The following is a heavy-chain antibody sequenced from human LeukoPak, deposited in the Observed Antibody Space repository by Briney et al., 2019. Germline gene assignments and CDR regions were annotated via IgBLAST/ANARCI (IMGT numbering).Heavy chain of an antibody. Sequence: GGSLSLSCAASGFTFSSYEMNWVRQAPGKGLEWVSYISSSGSTIYYADSVKGRFTISRDNAKNSLYLQMNSLRAEDTGVYYCARDRYYGSGSFDYWGPETLVTVSS. CDR1: GFTFSSYE. J-gene: IGHJ4*02. V-gene: IGHV3-48*03. D-gene: IGHD3-10*01. CDR3: ARDRYYGSGSFDY. CDR2: ISSSGSTI.